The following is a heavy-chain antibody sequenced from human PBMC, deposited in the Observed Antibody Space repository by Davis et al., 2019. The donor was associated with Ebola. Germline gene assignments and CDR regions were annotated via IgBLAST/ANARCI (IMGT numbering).Heavy chain of an antibody. V-gene: IGHV1-69*06. CDR3: ARLLDTAMVLDYGMDV. CDR1: GGTLSSPGDTFSSYA. Sequence: SVKVSCKASGGTLSSPGDTFSSYAINWVRQAPGQGLEWMGGIIPVFATAIYAQKFQGRVTITADKFTNTVYMELSSLRSEETAVYYCARLLDTAMVLDYGMDVWGQGTTVTVSS. J-gene: IGHJ6*02. CDR2: IIPVFATA. D-gene: IGHD5-18*01.